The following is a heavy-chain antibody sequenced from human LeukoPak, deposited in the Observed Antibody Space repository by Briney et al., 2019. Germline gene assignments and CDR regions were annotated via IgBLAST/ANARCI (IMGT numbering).Heavy chain of an antibody. CDR3: VADYYGSGNLRGGLFDY. D-gene: IGHD3-10*01. CDR1: GYTFTSYD. J-gene: IGHJ4*02. CDR2: INPNSGDT. Sequence: GASVKVSCKASGYTFTSYDINWVRQATGQGLEWMGWINPNSGDTNYAQNFQGRVTMTRDTSISTAYMEMTLRSDDTAVYYCVADYYGSGNLRGGLFDYWGQGTLVTVSS. V-gene: IGHV1-2*02.